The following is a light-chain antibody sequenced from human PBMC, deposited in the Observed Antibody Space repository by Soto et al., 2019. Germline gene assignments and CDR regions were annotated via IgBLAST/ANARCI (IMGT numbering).Light chain of an antibody. Sequence: EIVLTQSPATLSLSPGERATLSCRASQSVSSYLAWYQQKPGQAPRLLIYDASNRATGIPARFSGSGSRTVFTLAISSLENADLAIYYMQKSSNWPQTLGQGTKLEIK. V-gene: IGKV3-11*01. CDR3: QKSSNWPQT. CDR2: DAS. CDR1: QSVSSY. J-gene: IGKJ2*01.